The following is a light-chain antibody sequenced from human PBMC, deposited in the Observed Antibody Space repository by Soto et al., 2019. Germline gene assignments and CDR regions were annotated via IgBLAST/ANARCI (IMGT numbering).Light chain of an antibody. CDR3: QQLKSYPIT. Sequence: DIQLTQSPSFLSASLGDRVAITCRASQGIASYLAWCQQKPGKAPKLLIYGASTLQSGVPSRFSGSGSGTEYTLTISSLQPEDVATYYCQQLKSYPITFGGGTKVEIK. CDR2: GAS. J-gene: IGKJ4*01. V-gene: IGKV1-9*01. CDR1: QGIASY.